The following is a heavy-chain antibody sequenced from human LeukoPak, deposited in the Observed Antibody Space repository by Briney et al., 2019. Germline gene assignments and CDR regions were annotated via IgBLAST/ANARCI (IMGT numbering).Heavy chain of an antibody. V-gene: IGHV4-34*01. CDR3: AREGVMRGYCTSTSCSKAFDI. CDR1: GGSFSGYY. CDR2: ISHGGST. J-gene: IGHJ3*02. D-gene: IGHD2-2*01. Sequence: SETLSLTCAVYGGSFSGYYCSWIRQPPGKGLEWIGKISHGGSTNYNPSLKSRVTISVDTSKNQLSLKLTSVTAADTAVYYCAREGVMRGYCTSTSCSKAFDIWGQGTLVTVSS.